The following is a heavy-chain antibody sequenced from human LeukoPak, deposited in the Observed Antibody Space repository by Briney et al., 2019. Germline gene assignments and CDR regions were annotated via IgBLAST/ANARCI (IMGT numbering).Heavy chain of an antibody. CDR2: INPNSGGT. V-gene: IGHV1-2*02. CDR1: GYTFTGYY. CDR3: ARGGASSSWYFWFDP. Sequence: ASVKVSCKASGYTFTGYYMHWVRQAPGQGLEWMGWINPNSGGTNYAQKFQGRVTMTRDTSISTAYMELSRLRSDDTAVYYCARGGASSSWYFWFDPWGQGTLVTVSS. D-gene: IGHD6-13*01. J-gene: IGHJ5*02.